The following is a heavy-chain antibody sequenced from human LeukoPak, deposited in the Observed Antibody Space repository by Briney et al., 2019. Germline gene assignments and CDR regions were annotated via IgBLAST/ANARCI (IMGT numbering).Heavy chain of an antibody. D-gene: IGHD3-3*01. CDR3: ARLTGDFAYYDFWSGYPYFDY. CDR1: GGSVSSSTYY. CDR2: MYHGGST. J-gene: IGHJ4*02. V-gene: IGHV4-39*01. Sequence: SETLSLTCSVSGGSVSSSTYYWGWIRQPPGKGLEWIGSMYHGGSTYYNPSLKSRVTISVDTSKNQFSLKLSSVTAADTAVYYCARLTGDFAYYDFWSGYPYFDYWGQGTLVTVSS.